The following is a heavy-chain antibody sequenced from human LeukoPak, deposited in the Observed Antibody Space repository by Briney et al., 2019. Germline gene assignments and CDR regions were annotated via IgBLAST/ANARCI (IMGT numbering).Heavy chain of an antibody. CDR2: ISSSGNTK. CDR1: GFTSGDYY. D-gene: IGHD3-10*01. CDR3: ARVGAGFDP. J-gene: IGHJ5*02. V-gene: IGHV3-11*04. Sequence: GGSLRLSCAASGFTSGDYYMSWIRQAPGKGLEWISYISSSGNTKYYTDSVRGRFAISRDNAKNSLYLQMSSLRVEDTAVYYCARVGAGFDPWGQGTLVTVSS.